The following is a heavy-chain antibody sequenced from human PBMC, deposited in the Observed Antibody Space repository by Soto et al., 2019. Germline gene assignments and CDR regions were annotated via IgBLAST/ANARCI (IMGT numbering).Heavy chain of an antibody. CDR2: IYHSGST. CDR1: GYSISSGYY. Sequence: SETLSLTCAVSGYSISSGYYWGWIRQPPGKGLEWIGSIYHSGSTYYNPSLKSRVTISVDTSKNQFSLKLSSVTAADTAVYFCAGDEGYYYSGMDVWGQGTAVTVSS. D-gene: IGHD3-10*01. CDR3: AGDEGYYYSGMDV. J-gene: IGHJ6*02. V-gene: IGHV4-38-2*01.